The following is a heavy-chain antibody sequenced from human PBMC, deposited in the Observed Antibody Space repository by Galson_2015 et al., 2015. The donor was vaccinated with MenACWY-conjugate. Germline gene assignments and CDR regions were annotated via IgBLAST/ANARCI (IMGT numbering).Heavy chain of an antibody. V-gene: IGHV3-23*01. J-gene: IGHJ4*02. CDR1: GFTFSNYV. CDR3: VKDHVVRGANEY. Sequence: SLRLSCAASGFTFSNYVMRWVRQGPGKGLEWVSSITDSGGSTYYADSVKGRFTISRDNSKNTLYLQMNSLRAEDTARYYCVKDHVVRGANEYWGQGTLVTVSS. D-gene: IGHD3-10*01. CDR2: ITDSGGST.